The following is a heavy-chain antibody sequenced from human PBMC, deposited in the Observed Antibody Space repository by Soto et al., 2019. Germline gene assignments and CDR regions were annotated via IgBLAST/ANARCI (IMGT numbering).Heavy chain of an antibody. J-gene: IGHJ6*02. Sequence: QVQLQQWGAGLLKPSATLSLTCAVFGGSFSGYYWSWIRQPPGKGLEWIGEINHSGSTNYNPSLRSRVTISVDTSKHQVSLRLSSVTAADTAVYYCARVSGIYYYGMDVWGQGTTVTVSS. CDR2: INHSGST. CDR1: GGSFSGYY. CDR3: ARVSGIYYYGMDV. V-gene: IGHV4-34*01. D-gene: IGHD3-10*01.